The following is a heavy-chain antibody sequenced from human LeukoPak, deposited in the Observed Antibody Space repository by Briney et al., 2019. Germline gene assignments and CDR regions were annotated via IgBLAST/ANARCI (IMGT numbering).Heavy chain of an antibody. D-gene: IGHD6-6*01. J-gene: IGHJ4*02. V-gene: IGHV3-74*01. Sequence: GGSLRLPCAASGFTFSSYWMHWVRQAPGKGLVWVSRINSDGSSTSYADSVKGRFTISRDNAKNTLNVQMNSRRAEDTAVYYCARDGTYSSSSFDYWGQGTLVTVSS. CDR3: ARDGTYSSSSFDY. CDR1: GFTFSSYW. CDR2: INSDGSST.